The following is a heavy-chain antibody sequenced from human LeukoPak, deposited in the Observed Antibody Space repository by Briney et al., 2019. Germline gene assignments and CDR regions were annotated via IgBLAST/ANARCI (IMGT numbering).Heavy chain of an antibody. Sequence: PGGSLRLSCAASGFTFSSYWMHWVRQAPGKGLVWVSHINNDGSSTSYADSVKGRFTISRDNAKNTLYLQMNSLRAEDTAVYHCARDRSGYANDAFDFWGQGTMVTVSS. D-gene: IGHD3-3*01. J-gene: IGHJ3*01. CDR2: INNDGSST. CDR3: ARDRSGYANDAFDF. V-gene: IGHV3-74*01. CDR1: GFTFSSYW.